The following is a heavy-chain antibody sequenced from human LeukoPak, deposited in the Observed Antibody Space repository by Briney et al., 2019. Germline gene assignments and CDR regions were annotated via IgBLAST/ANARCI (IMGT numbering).Heavy chain of an antibody. Sequence: GGSLRLSCAASGFTFSRYAMSWVRQAPGKGLEWVSGISGSGDSTYNADSVKGRFTISRDNSKNKLYLQMNSLRAEDTAVYYCAKDGPFRWPPYYFDYWGQGTLVTVSS. CDR1: GFTFSRYA. V-gene: IGHV3-23*01. CDR3: AKDGPFRWPPYYFDY. J-gene: IGHJ4*02. CDR2: ISGSGDST. D-gene: IGHD2-15*01.